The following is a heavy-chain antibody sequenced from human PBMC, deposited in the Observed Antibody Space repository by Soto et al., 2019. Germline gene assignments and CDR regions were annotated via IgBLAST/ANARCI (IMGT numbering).Heavy chain of an antibody. V-gene: IGHV4-59*01. CDR1: GGSISNYY. Sequence: SETLSLTCTVSGGSISNYYWSWIRQPPGKGLEWIGYIFYSGSTNYNPSLKSRVTISVDTSKNQFSLKLSSVTAADTAVYYCARGGTQRVFDYWGQGTLVTVSS. CDR3: ARGGTQRVFDY. J-gene: IGHJ4*02. CDR2: IFYSGST.